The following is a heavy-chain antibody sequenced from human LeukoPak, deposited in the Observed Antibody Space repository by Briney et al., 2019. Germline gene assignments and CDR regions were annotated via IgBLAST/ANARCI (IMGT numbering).Heavy chain of an antibody. V-gene: IGHV4-4*02. Sequence: GSLRLSCAASGFTVSNNYMTWVRQPPGKGLEWVGEVYHTGSTNYNPSLKSRVTISVDESKNQFSLKLTSVTAADTAVYYCASRHDSGPYWGQGTLVTVSS. CDR3: ASRHDSGPY. J-gene: IGHJ4*02. D-gene: IGHD4-17*01. CDR2: VYHTGST. CDR1: GFTVSNNY.